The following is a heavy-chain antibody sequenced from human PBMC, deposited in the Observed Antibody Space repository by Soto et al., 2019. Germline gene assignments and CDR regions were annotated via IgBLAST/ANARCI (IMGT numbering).Heavy chain of an antibody. CDR3: ERGRGWRDY. CDR2: MDPNSGNT. D-gene: IGHD6-19*01. Sequence: QVQLVQSGAEVKKPGASVKVSCKASGYTFTNYDINWVRQAPGQGLEWMGWMDPNSGNTDYAQKFQGRVTITRNTSISTAYLELSSLSSEDTALYYCERGRGWRDYWGQGTLVTVSS. CDR1: GYTFTNYD. J-gene: IGHJ4*02. V-gene: IGHV1-8*01.